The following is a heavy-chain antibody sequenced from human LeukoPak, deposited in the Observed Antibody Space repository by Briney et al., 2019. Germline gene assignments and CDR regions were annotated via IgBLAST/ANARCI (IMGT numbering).Heavy chain of an antibody. CDR3: AKGPGLGAGKRYLDL. CDR1: GFMFNDYA. CDR2: ISWNSGNM. Sequence: QPGRSLRLSCAPSGFMFNDYALHWVRQAPGKGLEWVSSISWNSGNMYYVDSVKGRFTISRDNAKNSPSLQMNSLKPEDTALYYCAKGPGLGAGKRYLDLWGRGTLVIVSS. D-gene: IGHD6-13*01. V-gene: IGHV3-9*01. J-gene: IGHJ2*01.